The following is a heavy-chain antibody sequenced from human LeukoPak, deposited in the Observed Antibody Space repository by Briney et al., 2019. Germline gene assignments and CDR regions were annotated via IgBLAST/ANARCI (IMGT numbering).Heavy chain of an antibody. J-gene: IGHJ6*03. CDR3: ARMRPYDSTGYSPGHYMDV. CDR1: GGSMYSNY. Sequence: PPETLSLTCSVSGGSMYSNYWSWIRQTAGKGLEWIGRFYVGVGPNYNPSFKSRVTMSVDTSKNQLVLKLSAVTAADTAVYYCARMRPYDSTGYSPGHYMDVWGKGATVTVYS. V-gene: IGHV4-4*07. D-gene: IGHD3-22*01. CDR2: FYVGVGP.